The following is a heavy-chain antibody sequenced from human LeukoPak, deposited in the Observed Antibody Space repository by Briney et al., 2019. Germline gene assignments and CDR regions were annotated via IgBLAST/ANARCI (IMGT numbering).Heavy chain of an antibody. CDR3: AREGDIVVVPAAHFDY. V-gene: IGHV3-30-3*01. Sequence: GGSLRLSCAASGFTFSSYAMHWVRQAPGKGLEWVAVISYDGSNKYYADSVKGRFTISRDNSKNTLYLQMNSLRAEDTAVYYCAREGDIVVVPAAHFDYWGQGTLVTDSS. CDR2: ISYDGSNK. CDR1: GFTFSSYA. J-gene: IGHJ4*02. D-gene: IGHD2-2*01.